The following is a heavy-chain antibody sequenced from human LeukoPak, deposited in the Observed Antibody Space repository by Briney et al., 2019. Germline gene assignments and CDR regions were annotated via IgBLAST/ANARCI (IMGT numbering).Heavy chain of an antibody. J-gene: IGHJ4*02. D-gene: IGHD3-10*01. CDR1: GFTFSSYA. V-gene: IGHV3-30*04. CDR2: ISYDGSNK. CDR3: ARDSYGSGSYRFDY. Sequence: PGRSLRLSCAASGFTFSSYAMHWVRQAPGKGLEWVAVISYDGSNKYYADSVKGRFTISRDNSKNTLYPQMNSLRAEDTAVYYCARDSYGSGSYRFDYWGQGTLVTVSS.